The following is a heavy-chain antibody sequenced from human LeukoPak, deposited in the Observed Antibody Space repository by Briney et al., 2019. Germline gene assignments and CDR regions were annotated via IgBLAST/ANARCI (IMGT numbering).Heavy chain of an antibody. CDR3: ARDGSDSTGYYYAL. CDR1: GFTFSDYY. V-gene: IGHV3-11*04. Sequence: GGSLRLSCAASGFTFSDYYMSWIRQAPGKGLEWISYISSSGSTIYYADSVKGRFTISRDNAKNSLYLQMNSLRAEDTAVYYCARDGSDSTGYYYALWGQGTLVTVSS. J-gene: IGHJ4*02. D-gene: IGHD3-22*01. CDR2: ISSSGSTI.